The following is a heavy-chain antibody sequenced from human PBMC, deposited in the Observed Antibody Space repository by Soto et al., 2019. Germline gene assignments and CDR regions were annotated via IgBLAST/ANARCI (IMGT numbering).Heavy chain of an antibody. D-gene: IGHD2-15*01. J-gene: IGHJ4*02. Sequence: EVQLVESRGGLVQPGGSLRLSCAAAGFTISSYSMNWVRQAPGKGLEWVSYVSSSSSTIFYADSVKGRFTISRDNAKNSLYLQMNSLRAEDTAVYYCARGGGCSGGSCNFDYWGQGTLVTVSS. CDR3: ARGGGCSGGSCNFDY. CDR2: VSSSSSTI. CDR1: GFTISSYS. V-gene: IGHV3-48*01.